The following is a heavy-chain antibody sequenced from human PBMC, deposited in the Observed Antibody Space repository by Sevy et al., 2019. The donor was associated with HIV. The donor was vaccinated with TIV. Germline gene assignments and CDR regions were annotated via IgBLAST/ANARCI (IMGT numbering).Heavy chain of an antibody. CDR2: MNPNSGNT. CDR3: TRGLSFTYAKRGDWLNWYFDV. J-gene: IGHJ2*01. V-gene: IGHV1-8*01. Sequence: ASVKVSCQASGYTFDNYDINWVRQATGQGLEWMGWMNPNSGNTGYAEKFQGRVTMSRVSSIRTAYMELNGLTSEDRAVYYCTRGLSFTYAKRGDWLNWYFDVWGRGTLVTVSS. CDR1: GYTFDNYD. D-gene: IGHD2-21*02.